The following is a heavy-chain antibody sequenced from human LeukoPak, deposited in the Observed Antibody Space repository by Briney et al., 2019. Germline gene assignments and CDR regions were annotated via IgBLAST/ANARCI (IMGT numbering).Heavy chain of an antibody. CDR1: GGSIRSSYYY. Sequence: SETLSLTCTVSGGSIRSSYYYWGWIRQPPGKGLEWIGSIYDSGSTYYNPSLKSRVTISVDTSKNQFSLKLNSVTAADTAVYYCARIDSYYYDSRDAFDIWGQGTMVTVSS. D-gene: IGHD3-22*01. J-gene: IGHJ3*02. CDR3: ARIDSYYYDSRDAFDI. CDR2: IYDSGST. V-gene: IGHV4-39*01.